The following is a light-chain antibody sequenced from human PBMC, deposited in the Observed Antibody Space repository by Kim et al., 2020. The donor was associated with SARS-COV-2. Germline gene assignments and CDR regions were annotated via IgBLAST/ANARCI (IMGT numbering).Light chain of an antibody. J-gene: IGKJ2*01. CDR1: QSVSSN. CDR2: GAS. Sequence: EIVMTQSPATLSVSPGERATLSCRASQSVSSNLAWYQQKPGQAPRPLIYGASTRATGIPARFSGSGSGTEFTLTISSLQSEDFAVYSCQQYYNWPPMYTFGQGTKLEI. V-gene: IGKV3-15*01. CDR3: QQYYNWPPMYT.